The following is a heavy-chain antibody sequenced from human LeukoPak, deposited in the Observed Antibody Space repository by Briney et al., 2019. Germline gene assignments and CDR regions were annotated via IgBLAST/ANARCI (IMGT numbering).Heavy chain of an antibody. D-gene: IGHD3-9*01. CDR1: GFTFSGSA. J-gene: IGHJ4*02. CDR2: IRSKANSYAT. Sequence: HPGGSLRLSCAASGFTFSGSAMHWVRQASGKGLEWVGRIRSKANSYATAYAASVKGRFTISRDDSKNTAYLKMNSLKTEDTAVYYCTRLHYDILTGPILGDIDYWGQGTLVTVSS. CDR3: TRLHYDILTGPILGDIDY. V-gene: IGHV3-73*01.